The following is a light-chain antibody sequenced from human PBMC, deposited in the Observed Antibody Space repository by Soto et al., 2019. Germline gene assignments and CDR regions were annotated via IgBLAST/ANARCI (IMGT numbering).Light chain of an antibody. CDR1: SSDVGGYNY. CDR2: DVS. V-gene: IGLV2-14*03. CDR3: SSYTSSSTLVV. Sequence: QSVLTQPASVSGSPGQSITISCTGTSSDVGGYNYVSWYQQHPGKAPKLMIYDVSNRPSGVSNRFSGSKSDNTASLTISGLQAEDDADYYCSSYTSSSTLVVFGGGTKVTVL. J-gene: IGLJ2*01.